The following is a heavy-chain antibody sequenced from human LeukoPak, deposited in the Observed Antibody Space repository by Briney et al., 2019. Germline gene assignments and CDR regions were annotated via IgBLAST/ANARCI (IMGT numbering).Heavy chain of an antibody. CDR1: GFTFSSYG. J-gene: IGHJ4*02. CDR2: ISYDGSNK. D-gene: IGHD3-9*01. Sequence: GRALRLSCAASGFTFSSYGMHWVRQAPGKGLEWVAVISYDGSNKYYADSVKGRFTISRDNYKNTLYLQMNSLRAEDTAVYYCAKVLARENDILTGYPFDYWGQGTLVTVSS. V-gene: IGHV3-30*18. CDR3: AKVLARENDILTGYPFDY.